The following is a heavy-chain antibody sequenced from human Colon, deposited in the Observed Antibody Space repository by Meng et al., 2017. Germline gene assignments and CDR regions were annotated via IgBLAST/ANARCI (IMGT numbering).Heavy chain of an antibody. J-gene: IGHJ6*02. CDR3: ARVDYDSSGYFSSYFHGLDV. CDR1: GGTFSSYA. Sequence: SVKVSCKASGGTFSSYAISWVRQAPGQGLEWMGGITPVFGAAIYAPKFQGRVTITADESTSTAYMELSSLRAEDTAVYYCARVDYDSSGYFSSYFHGLDVWGHGTTVTVSS. V-gene: IGHV1-69*13. CDR2: ITPVFGAA. D-gene: IGHD3-22*01.